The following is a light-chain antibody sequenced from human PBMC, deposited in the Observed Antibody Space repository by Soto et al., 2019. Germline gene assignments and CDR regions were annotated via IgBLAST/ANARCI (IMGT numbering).Light chain of an antibody. Sequence: NFMLTQPHSVSESPGKTVTISCTCSSGSIASNFVQWYQQRPGSAPTALIYEDNLRPSGVPDRFSGSVDSSSNSASLIISGLKTEDEADYYCQSYDSTNVVFGGGTKLTVL. CDR1: SGSIASNF. CDR2: EDN. CDR3: QSYDSTNVV. J-gene: IGLJ2*01. V-gene: IGLV6-57*04.